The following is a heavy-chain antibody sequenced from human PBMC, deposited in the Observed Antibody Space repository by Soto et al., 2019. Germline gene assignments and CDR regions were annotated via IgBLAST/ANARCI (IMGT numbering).Heavy chain of an antibody. V-gene: IGHV1-69*01. Sequence: QVQLVQSGAEVKRPGSSVKVSCKASGGTFSSYAITWVRQAPGQGLEWMGGIIPASGTASYAQKFQGSVTITADESTSTAYMELSSLRSEDTAAYYCARVAGALRHWGQGTLVTVSS. CDR3: ARVAGALRH. D-gene: IGHD6-19*01. CDR2: IIPASGTA. CDR1: GGTFSSYA. J-gene: IGHJ4*02.